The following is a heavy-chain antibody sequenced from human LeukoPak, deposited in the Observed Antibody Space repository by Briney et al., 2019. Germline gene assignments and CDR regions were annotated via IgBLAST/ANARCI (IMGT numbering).Heavy chain of an antibody. CDR3: ARVAYGAQAFDI. D-gene: IGHD4-17*01. CDR1: GFTFSSYG. J-gene: IGHJ3*02. Sequence: GGSLRLSCAASGFTFSSYGMHWVRQAPGKGLEWVAVISYDGSNKYYADSVKGRFTISRDNAKNSLYLQMNSLRAEDTAVYYCARVAYGAQAFDIWGQGTMVTVSS. CDR2: ISYDGSNK. V-gene: IGHV3-30*03.